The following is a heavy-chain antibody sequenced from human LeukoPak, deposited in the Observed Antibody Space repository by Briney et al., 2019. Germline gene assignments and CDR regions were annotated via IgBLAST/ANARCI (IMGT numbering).Heavy chain of an antibody. J-gene: IGHJ3*02. CDR1: GFTFSSYA. D-gene: IGHD4-23*01. CDR3: AADPYGGNSFDAFDI. Sequence: GGTLRLSCAASGFTFSSYAMSWVRQAPGKGLEWVSAISGSGGSTYYADSVKGRFTISRDNSKNTLYLQMNSLRAEDTAVYYCAADPYGGNSFDAFDIWGQGTMVTVSS. CDR2: ISGSGGST. V-gene: IGHV3-23*01.